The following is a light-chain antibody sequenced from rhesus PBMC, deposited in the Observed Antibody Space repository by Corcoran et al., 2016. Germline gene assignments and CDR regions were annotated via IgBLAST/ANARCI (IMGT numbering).Light chain of an antibody. Sequence: DIQMTQSPSSLSASVGDTVTITCRARQSISSWLAWYQQKPGKAPKLLIYKASSLQSGVPSSVSGSGAWTDFTLTISSLQSEDFATYYCQQYSSSPYSFGQGTKVEIK. CDR3: QQYSSSPYS. CDR2: KAS. CDR1: QSISSW. J-gene: IGKJ2*01. V-gene: IGKV1-22*01.